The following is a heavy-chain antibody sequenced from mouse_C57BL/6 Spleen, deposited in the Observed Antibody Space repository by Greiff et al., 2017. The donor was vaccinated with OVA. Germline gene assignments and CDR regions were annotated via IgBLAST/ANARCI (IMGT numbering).Heavy chain of an antibody. D-gene: IGHD2-5*01. V-gene: IGHV10-1*01. CDR3: VRQGWSNYYFDY. CDR1: GFSFNTYA. Sequence: EVMLVESGGGLVQPKGSLKLSCAASGFSFNTYAMNWVRQAPGKGLEWVARIRSKSNNYATYYADSVKDRFTISRDDSESMLYLQMNNLKTEDTAMYYCVRQGWSNYYFDYWGQGTTLTVSS. CDR2: IRSKSNNYAT. J-gene: IGHJ2*01.